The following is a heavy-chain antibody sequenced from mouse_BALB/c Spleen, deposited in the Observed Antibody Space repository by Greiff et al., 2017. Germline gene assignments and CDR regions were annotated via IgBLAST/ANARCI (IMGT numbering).Heavy chain of an antibody. V-gene: IGHV5-4*02. CDR2: ISDGGSYT. D-gene: IGHD1-1*01. J-gene: IGHJ4*01. CDR3: ARDHGSSYLYAMDY. Sequence: DVMLVESGGGLVKPGGSLKLSCAASGFTSSDYYMYWVRQTPEKRLEWVATISDGGSYTYYPDSVKGRFTISRDNAKNNLYLQMSSLKSEDTAMYYCARDHGSSYLYAMDYWGQGTSVTVSS. CDR1: GFTSSDYY.